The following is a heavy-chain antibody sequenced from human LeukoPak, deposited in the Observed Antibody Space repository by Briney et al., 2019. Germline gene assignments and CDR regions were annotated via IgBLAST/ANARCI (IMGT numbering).Heavy chain of an antibody. CDR2: ISGSNGNT. J-gene: IGHJ4*02. CDR3: ARAGRGTYYYFDY. V-gene: IGHV1-18*01. CDR1: GYTFNRYG. Sequence: GASVKVSCKTSGYTFNRYGVAWVRQAPGQGLEWVGWISGSNGNTNYSQKLQGRVTMTTDTATSTAYMELRSLTSAVTAMYYCARAGRGTYYYFDYWGQGTLVTVSS. D-gene: IGHD1-26*01.